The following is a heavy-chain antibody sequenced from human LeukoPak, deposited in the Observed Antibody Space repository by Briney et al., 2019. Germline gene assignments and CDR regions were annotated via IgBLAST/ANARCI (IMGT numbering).Heavy chain of an antibody. D-gene: IGHD5-18*01. Sequence: GLSLRLSCASSAFTFRSYGMHWVRQAPGKGLEWVAVIFNDGSNKYYADSVKGRFTISRDNSKNTRYLQMNSLRAEDTAVYYCAKDRNPPRDTAMVTGYFDYWGQGTLVTVSS. CDR1: AFTFRSYG. J-gene: IGHJ4*02. CDR3: AKDRNPPRDTAMVTGYFDY. CDR2: IFNDGSNK. V-gene: IGHV3-30*18.